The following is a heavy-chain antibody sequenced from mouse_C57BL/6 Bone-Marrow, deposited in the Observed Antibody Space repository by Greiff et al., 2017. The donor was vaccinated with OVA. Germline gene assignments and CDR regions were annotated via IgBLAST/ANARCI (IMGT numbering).Heavy chain of an antibody. CDR1: GFTFSDYG. CDR3: ARGGSNPLYAMDY. Sequence: EVKLQESGGGLVKPGGSLKLSCAASGFTFSDYGMHWVRQAPEKGLEWVAYISSGSSTLYSADTVKGRFTISRDNAKNTLFLQMTSLRSEDTAMYYCARGGSNPLYAMDYWGQGTSVTVSS. CDR2: ISSGSSTL. V-gene: IGHV5-17*01. D-gene: IGHD2-5*01. J-gene: IGHJ4*01.